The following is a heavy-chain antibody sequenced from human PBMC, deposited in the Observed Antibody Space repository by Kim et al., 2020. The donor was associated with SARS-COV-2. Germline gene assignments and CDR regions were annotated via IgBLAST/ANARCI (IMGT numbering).Heavy chain of an antibody. CDR1: GYIFTTYA. V-gene: IGHV7-4-1*02. CDR3: ARGIGYCDRTRCTAGVDY. J-gene: IGHJ4*02. Sequence: ASVKVSCKASGYIFTTYALNWLRQAPGQGLEWMGWINTNTGNPTYAQDFTERFVFSLDTSVSTAYLQISSLKAEDTAVYYCARGIGYCDRTRCTAGVDYWGQGTLVTVSS. CDR2: INTNTGNP. D-gene: IGHD2-15*01.